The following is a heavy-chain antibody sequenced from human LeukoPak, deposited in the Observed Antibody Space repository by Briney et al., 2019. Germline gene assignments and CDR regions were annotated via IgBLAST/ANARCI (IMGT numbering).Heavy chain of an antibody. CDR3: ARNRYYYGSGNYGVPNWFDP. J-gene: IGHJ5*02. CDR1: GGPISSSSYY. D-gene: IGHD3-10*01. CDR2: IYYSGST. V-gene: IGHV4-39*01. Sequence: SETLSLTCTVSGGPISSSSYYWGWIRQPPGKGLEWIGSIYYSGSTYYNPSLKSRVTISVDTSKNQFSLKLSSVTVADTAVYYCARNRYYYGSGNYGVPNWFDPWGQGTLVTVSS.